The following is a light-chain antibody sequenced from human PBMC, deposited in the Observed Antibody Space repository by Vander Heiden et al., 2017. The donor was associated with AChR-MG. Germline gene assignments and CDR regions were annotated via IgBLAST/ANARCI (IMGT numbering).Light chain of an antibody. CDR1: QSVGSD. Sequence: EIVMTQSPATLSVSPGERVTLPCRASQSVGSDLAWYQQEAGQAPRLLIYRTSTRATDVPDRFSGSGSGTEFTLIISSLQSEDFAVYYCQQYNTWPTFGQGTKVEIK. J-gene: IGKJ1*01. CDR3: QQYNTWPT. V-gene: IGKV3-15*01. CDR2: RTS.